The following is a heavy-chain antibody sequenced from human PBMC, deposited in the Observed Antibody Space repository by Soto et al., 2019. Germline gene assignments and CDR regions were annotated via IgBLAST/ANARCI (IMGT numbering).Heavy chain of an antibody. Sequence: PSETLSLTCTVSGGSISSYYWSWIRQPPGKGLEWIGYIYYSGSTNYNPSLKSRVTISVDTSKNQFSLKLSSVTAADTAVYYCARDLLVVPAAPGDWFDPWGQGTLVTVSS. J-gene: IGHJ5*02. CDR3: ARDLLVVPAAPGDWFDP. V-gene: IGHV4-59*01. D-gene: IGHD2-2*01. CDR2: IYYSGST. CDR1: GGSISSYY.